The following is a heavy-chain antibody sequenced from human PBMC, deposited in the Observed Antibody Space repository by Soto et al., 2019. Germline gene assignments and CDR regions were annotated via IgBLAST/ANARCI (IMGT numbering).Heavy chain of an antibody. CDR1: GGTFSSYA. D-gene: IGHD1-26*01. Sequence: SVKVSCKASGGTFSSYAISWVRQAPGQGLEWMGGIIPIFGTANYAQKFQGRVTITADESTSTAYMELSSLRSEDTAVYYCAGEVVGARYQYGMDVWGQGTTVTVSS. V-gene: IGHV1-69*13. CDR2: IIPIFGTA. J-gene: IGHJ6*02. CDR3: AGEVVGARYQYGMDV.